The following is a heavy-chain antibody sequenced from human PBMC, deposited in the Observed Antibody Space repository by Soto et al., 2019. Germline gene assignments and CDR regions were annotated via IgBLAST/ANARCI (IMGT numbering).Heavy chain of an antibody. V-gene: IGHV3-48*01. J-gene: IGHJ6*03. CDR2: ISSSSSTI. D-gene: IGHD3-16*01. CDR3: VGRSNLGKEEAYCYYYMDV. CDR1: GFTFSSYS. Sequence: ESGGGLVQPGGSLRLSCAASGFTFSSYSMNWVRQAPGKGLEWVSYISSSSSTIYYADSVKGRFTISRDNAKNSLYLQMNSLRGEDTAVYYCVGRSNLGKEEAYCYYYMDVWGKGTTVTVSS.